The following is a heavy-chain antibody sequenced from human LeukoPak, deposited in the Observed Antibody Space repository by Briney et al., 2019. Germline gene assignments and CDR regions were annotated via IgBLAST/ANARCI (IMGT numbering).Heavy chain of an antibody. CDR3: ARGATDVTRWFDP. CDR2: IKQDGSEK. V-gene: IGHV3-7*01. CDR1: GFTFSSYY. Sequence: PGGSLRLSCGASGFTFSSYYMSWVRQAPGKGLEWVANIKQDGSEKYYVDSVKGRFTISRDNAKNTLYLQMNSLRAEDTAVYYCARGATDVTRWFDPWGQGTRVTVSS. D-gene: IGHD1-1*01. J-gene: IGHJ5*02.